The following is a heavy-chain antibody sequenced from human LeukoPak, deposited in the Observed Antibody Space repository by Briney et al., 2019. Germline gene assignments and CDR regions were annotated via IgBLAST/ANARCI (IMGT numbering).Heavy chain of an antibody. Sequence: PSETLSLTCTVSGGSISAYYWTWIRQPPGKGLEWIGYIYYLGTTNYNXSLKSRVTISVDTSKNQFSLNLISVTAADTAVYYCAXGRGWXXXXKFDPWGQGTLVTVSS. J-gene: IGHJ5*02. CDR3: AXGRGWXXXXKFDP. CDR2: IYYLGTT. V-gene: IGHV4-59*01. CDR1: GGSISAYY.